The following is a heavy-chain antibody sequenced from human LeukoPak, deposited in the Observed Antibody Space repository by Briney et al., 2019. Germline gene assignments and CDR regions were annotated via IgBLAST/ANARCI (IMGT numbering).Heavy chain of an antibody. V-gene: IGHV3-20*04. CDR2: VNWNGVRK. CDR3: ARGYGGYEHHDY. CDR1: GYKFEDFG. J-gene: IGHJ4*02. D-gene: IGHD5-12*01. Sequence: GGSLRLSCAASGYKFEDFGMSCVREGPGKGLEWISGVNWNGVRKGYADSVKGRFIISTDSAKNVVYLEMYSLAAEDTAFYYCARGYGGYEHHDYWGQGSLVTVSS.